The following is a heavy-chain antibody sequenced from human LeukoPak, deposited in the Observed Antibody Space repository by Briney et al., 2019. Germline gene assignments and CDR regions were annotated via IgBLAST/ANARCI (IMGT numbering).Heavy chain of an antibody. V-gene: IGHV3-13*01. CDR3: VREARGYHYTYFDY. J-gene: IGHJ4*02. CDR1: GFTLGSHD. CDR2: IASGFQT. Sequence: GGSLRLSCTASGFTLGSHDMHWGRQTTGEGLEGVAAIASGFQTFYAGSVKGRFTVSREDAKNSLYLQMNSLRAGDTAVYYCVREARGYHYTYFDYWGQGTLVTVSS. D-gene: IGHD5-18*01.